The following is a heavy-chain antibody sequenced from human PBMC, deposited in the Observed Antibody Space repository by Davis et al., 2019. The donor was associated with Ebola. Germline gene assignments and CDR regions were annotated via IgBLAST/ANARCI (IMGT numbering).Heavy chain of an antibody. CDR2: MSYRGGV. V-gene: IGHV4-61*01. CDR3: ARDGHNYSYFDF. D-gene: IGHD5-24*01. J-gene: IGHJ4*02. Sequence: SETLSLTCSVSGGSISSTHYFWGWIRQPPGKGLEWIAYMSYRGGVNYSPSLKSRVTISIDTSKNQLSLKVNSVAAADTAVYYCARDGHNYSYFDFWGQGTLVTVSS. CDR1: GGSISSTHYF.